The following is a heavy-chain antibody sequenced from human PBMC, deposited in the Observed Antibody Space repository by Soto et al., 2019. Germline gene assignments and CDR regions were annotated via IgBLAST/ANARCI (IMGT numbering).Heavy chain of an antibody. D-gene: IGHD5-12*01. J-gene: IGHJ4*02. V-gene: IGHV4-59*01. CDR2: IYYSGST. Sequence: SETLSLTCTVSGGSISSYYWSWIRQPPGKGLEWIGYIYYSGSTNYNPSLKSRVTISVDTSKNQFSLKLISVTAADTAVYYCAREGNLGRWLQPLDYWGQGTLVTVSS. CDR1: GGSISSYY. CDR3: AREGNLGRWLQPLDY.